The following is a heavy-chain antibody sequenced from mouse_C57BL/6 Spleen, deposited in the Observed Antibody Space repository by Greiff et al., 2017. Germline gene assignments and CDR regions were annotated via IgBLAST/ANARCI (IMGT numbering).Heavy chain of an antibody. Sequence: VQLQQPGAELVRPGSSVKLSCKASGYTFTSYWMHWVKQRPIQGLEWIGNIDPSDSETHYNQKFKDKATLTVDKSSSTAYMQLSSLTSEDSAVYYGTRTLGNPLYAMDYWGQGTSVPVSS. CDR1: GYTFTSYW. V-gene: IGHV1-52*01. CDR2: IDPSDSET. CDR3: TRTLGNPLYAMDY. D-gene: IGHD2-1*01. J-gene: IGHJ4*01.